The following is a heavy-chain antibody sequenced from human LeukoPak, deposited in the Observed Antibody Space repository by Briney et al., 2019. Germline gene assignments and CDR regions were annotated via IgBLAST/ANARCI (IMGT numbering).Heavy chain of an antibody. J-gene: IGHJ6*03. CDR1: GYTFSTYY. V-gene: IGHV1-46*01. D-gene: IGHD2-2*01. CDR2: INPSDGST. CDR3: ARGVVPAAKVGSYYYYMDV. Sequence: ASVKVSCKASGYTFSTYYVHWVRQAPGQGLEWMGIINPSDGSTNYAQKLQDRVTMTTDTSTSTAYMELRSLRSDDTAVYYCARGVVPAAKVGSYYYYMDVWGKGTTVTVSS.